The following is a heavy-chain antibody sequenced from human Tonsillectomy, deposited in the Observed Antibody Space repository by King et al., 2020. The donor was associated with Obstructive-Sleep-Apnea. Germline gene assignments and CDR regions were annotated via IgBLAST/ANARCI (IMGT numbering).Heavy chain of an antibody. CDR2: LNSDGTSG. CDR3: ASHYSCSWTTHDY. V-gene: IGHV3-74*01. J-gene: IGHJ4*02. D-gene: IGHD6-13*01. CDR1: GFTFSNYW. Sequence: VQLVESGGGLVQPGGSLRLSCAASGFTFSNYWMHWVRQAPGRGLVWVSRLNSDGTSGSYADSVRGRFTISRDNAMNTLYLQMNSLRADDTAVYYCASHYSCSWTTHDYWGQGTLVTVPS.